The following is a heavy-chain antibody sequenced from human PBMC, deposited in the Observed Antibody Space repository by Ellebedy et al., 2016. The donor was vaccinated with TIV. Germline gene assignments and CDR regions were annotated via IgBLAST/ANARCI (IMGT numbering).Heavy chain of an antibody. V-gene: IGHV4-39*01. D-gene: IGHD7-27*01. CDR1: GGSISSSSYY. J-gene: IGHJ4*02. CDR3: ARQGRHWGSGCFDY. Sequence: MPSETLSLTCTVSGGSISSSSYYWGWIRQPPGKGLEWIGSIYYSGSTYYNPSLKSRVTISVDTSKNQFSLKLSSVTAADTAVYYCARQGRHWGSGCFDYWGQGTLVTVSS. CDR2: IYYSGST.